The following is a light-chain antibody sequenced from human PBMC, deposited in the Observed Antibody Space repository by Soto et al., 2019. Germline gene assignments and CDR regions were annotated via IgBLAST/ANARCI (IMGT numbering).Light chain of an antibody. CDR2: DNS. Sequence: QSVLTQPPSVSGAPGQRVTISCTGSSSNIGAGYDVHWYQQLPGTAPNLLIYDNSNRPSGVPDRFSGSKSGTSASLAITGLQAEDEADYYCQSYDTSIYVFGTGTKV. CDR3: QSYDTSIYV. J-gene: IGLJ1*01. V-gene: IGLV1-40*01. CDR1: SSNIGAGYD.